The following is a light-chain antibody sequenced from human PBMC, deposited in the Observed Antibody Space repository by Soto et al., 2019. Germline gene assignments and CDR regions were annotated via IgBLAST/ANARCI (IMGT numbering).Light chain of an antibody. V-gene: IGLV1-47*01. CDR3: AAWDDSLSGVV. CDR2: RNN. J-gene: IGLJ2*01. Sequence: QSVLTQPPSASGSPGQRVTISCSGISSNIGTNYVYWYQQLPGTAPKVVIYRNNQRPSGVPDRFSGSKSGTSASLAISGLRSEDEADYYCAAWDDSLSGVVFGGGTKLTVL. CDR1: SSNIGTNY.